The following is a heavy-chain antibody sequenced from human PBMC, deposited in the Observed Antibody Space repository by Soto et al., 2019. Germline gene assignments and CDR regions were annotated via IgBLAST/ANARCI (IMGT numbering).Heavy chain of an antibody. D-gene: IGHD3-3*01. Sequence: QVQLVESGGGVVQPGRSLRLSCAASGFTFSSYAMHWVRQAPGKGLEWVAVISYDGSNKYYADSVKGRFTISRDNSKNTLYLQMNSLRAEDTAVYYCARDGDFWSGSFDYWGQGTLVTVSS. CDR1: GFTFSSYA. CDR3: ARDGDFWSGSFDY. J-gene: IGHJ4*02. V-gene: IGHV3-30-3*01. CDR2: ISYDGSNK.